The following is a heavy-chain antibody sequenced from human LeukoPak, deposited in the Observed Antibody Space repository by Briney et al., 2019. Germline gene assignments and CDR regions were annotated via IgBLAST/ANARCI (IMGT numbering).Heavy chain of an antibody. CDR2: ISSSSSYI. J-gene: IGHJ4*02. Sequence: GGSLRLSCAASGFTFSSYCMNWVRQAPGKGLEWVSSISSSSSYIYYADSVKGRFTISRDNAKNSLYLQMNSLRAEDTAVYYCARARIQLWLPDYWGQGTLVTVSS. D-gene: IGHD5-18*01. CDR3: ARARIQLWLPDY. CDR1: GFTFSSYC. V-gene: IGHV3-21*01.